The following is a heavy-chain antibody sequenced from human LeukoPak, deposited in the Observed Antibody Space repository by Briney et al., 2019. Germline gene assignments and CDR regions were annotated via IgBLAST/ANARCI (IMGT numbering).Heavy chain of an antibody. J-gene: IGHJ4*02. V-gene: IGHV4-59*01. CDR1: GGSISSYY. CDR3: ARGRGGYNPFDY. Sequence: RSETLSLTCTVSGGSISSYYWSWIRQPAGKGLEWIGYIYYSGSTNYNPSLKSRVTISVDTSKNQFSLKLSSVTAADTAVYYCARGRGGYNPFDYWGQGTLVTVSS. D-gene: IGHD5-24*01. CDR2: IYYSGST.